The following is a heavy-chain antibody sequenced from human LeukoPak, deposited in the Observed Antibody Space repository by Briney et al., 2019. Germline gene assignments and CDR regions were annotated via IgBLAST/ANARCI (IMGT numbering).Heavy chain of an antibody. J-gene: IGHJ3*01. Sequence: PSETLSLTCTVSGGSISSSSYYWGRIRQPPGKGLEWIGSIYYSGSTYYNPSLKSRVTISVDTSKNQFSLKLSSVTAADTAVYYCARYTSMVAFHAHGFWGQGTMVTVSS. CDR2: IYYSGST. CDR1: GGSISSSSYY. CDR3: ARYTSMVAFHAHGF. D-gene: IGHD5-18*01. V-gene: IGHV4-39*07.